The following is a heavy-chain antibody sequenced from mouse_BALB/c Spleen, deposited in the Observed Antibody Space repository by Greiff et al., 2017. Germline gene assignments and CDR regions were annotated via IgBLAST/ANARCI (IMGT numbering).Heavy chain of an antibody. D-gene: IGHD2-2*01. CDR2: ISSGGSYT. CDR3: ARREWLFDV. Sequence: EVKLMESGGGLVKPGGSLKLSCAASGFTFSSYAMSWVRQSPEKRLEWVAEISSGGSYTYYPDTVTGRFTISRDNAKNTLYLEMSSLRSEDTAMYYCARREWLFDVWGAGTTVTVSS. V-gene: IGHV5-9-4*01. J-gene: IGHJ1*01. CDR1: GFTFSSYA.